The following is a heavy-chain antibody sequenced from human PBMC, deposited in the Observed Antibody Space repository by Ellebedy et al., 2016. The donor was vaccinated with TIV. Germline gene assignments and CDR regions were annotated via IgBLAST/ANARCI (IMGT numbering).Heavy chain of an antibody. V-gene: IGHV3-7*01. J-gene: IGHJ3*02. D-gene: IGHD4-17*01. Sequence: GESLKISCGASGFSFRSYWMTWVRQAPGKGLEWVANIRQDGNKNYVDSVKGRFTVSRDNAKNSLYLQMTSLRADDTAVYYCATDGSYGDYLSPTHAFVIWGQGTMVTVSS. CDR3: ATDGSYGDYLSPTHAFVI. CDR2: IRQDGNK. CDR1: GFSFRSYW.